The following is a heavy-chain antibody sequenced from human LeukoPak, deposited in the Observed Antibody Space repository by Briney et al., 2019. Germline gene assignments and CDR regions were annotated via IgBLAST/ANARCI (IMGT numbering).Heavy chain of an antibody. CDR3: ARGGIQLWFLVDY. V-gene: IGHV1-2*02. CDR2: INPSSGGT. D-gene: IGHD5-18*01. CDR1: GYTFTGYF. Sequence: ASVKVSCKASGYTFTGYFMHWVRQAPGQGLEWMGWINPSSGGTNYAQKFQGRVTMTRDTSISTAYMELSRLRSDDTAVYYCARGGIQLWFLVDYWGQGTLVTVSS. J-gene: IGHJ4*02.